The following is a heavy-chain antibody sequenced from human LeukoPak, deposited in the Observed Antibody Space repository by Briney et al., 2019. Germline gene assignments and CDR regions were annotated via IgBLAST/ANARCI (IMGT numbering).Heavy chain of an antibody. CDR3: AKPVRPHCTSTSCYRFVPYYYYGMDV. CDR2: FDPEDGET. CDR1: GYTLTELS. V-gene: IGHV1-24*01. J-gene: IGHJ6*02. Sequence: GASVKVSCKVSGYTLTELSMHWVRQAPGKGLEWMGGFDPEDGETIYAQNFQGRVTMTEDTSADTAYMELSSLRSEDTAVYYCAKPVRPHCTSTSCYRFVPYYYYGMDVWGQGTTVTVSS. D-gene: IGHD2-2*02.